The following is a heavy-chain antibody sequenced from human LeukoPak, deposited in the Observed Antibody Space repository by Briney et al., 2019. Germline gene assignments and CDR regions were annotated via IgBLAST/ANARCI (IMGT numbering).Heavy chain of an antibody. V-gene: IGHV4-39*07. CDR2: IYSSGST. CDR1: GGSISSGGYY. D-gene: IGHD3-10*01. J-gene: IGHJ5*02. Sequence: ASETLSLTCTVSGGSISSGGYYWSWIRQPPGKGLEWVGSIYSSGSTYYNPSLKSRVTISVDTSKKQFSLKLRSVTAADTAVYYCAFSSVFNWFDPWGQGTLVTVSS. CDR3: AFSSVFNWFDP.